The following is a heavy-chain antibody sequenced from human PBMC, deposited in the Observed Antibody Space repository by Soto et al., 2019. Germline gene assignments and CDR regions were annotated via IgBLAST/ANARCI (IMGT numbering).Heavy chain of an antibody. CDR1: GGSFSGYY. J-gene: IGHJ6*02. CDR3: ARGPPHYYGSGSYYYYYGMDV. Sequence: QVQLQQWGAGLLKPSETLSLTCAVYGGSFSGYYWSWIRQPPGKGLEWIGELNHSGSTNYNPSLKSRVTISLDTSMNQFSLKLSSVTAADTAVYYCARGPPHYYGSGSYYYYYGMDVWGQGTTVTVSS. V-gene: IGHV4-34*01. CDR2: LNHSGST. D-gene: IGHD3-10*01.